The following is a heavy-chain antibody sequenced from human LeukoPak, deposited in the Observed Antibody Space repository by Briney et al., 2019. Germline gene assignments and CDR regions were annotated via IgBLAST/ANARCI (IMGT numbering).Heavy chain of an antibody. Sequence: GGSLRLSCAASGFTFSSYGMHWVRQAPGKGLEWVAVILSDGSKEFYISRDNSKNTLYLQMNSLRAEDTAVYYCANQYCSGGSCYYPYYGMDVWGQGTTVTVSS. D-gene: IGHD2-15*01. V-gene: IGHV3-30*02. CDR3: ANQYCSGGSCYYPYYGMDV. CDR2: ILSDGSKE. J-gene: IGHJ6*02. CDR1: GFTFSSYG.